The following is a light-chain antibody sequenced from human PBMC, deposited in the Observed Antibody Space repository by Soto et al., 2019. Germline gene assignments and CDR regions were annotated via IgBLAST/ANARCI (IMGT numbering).Light chain of an antibody. J-gene: IGLJ1*01. CDR3: TSYAGGNNV. V-gene: IGLV2-8*01. Sequence: QSALTQPPSASGSPGQSVTIFCTGTSSDVGGYNYVSWYQQYPGKVPKLMVYEVNKRPSGVPDRFSDSKSGNTASLTVSGLQAEDEADYYCTSYAGGNNVFGTGTKLTVL. CDR1: SSDVGGYNY. CDR2: EVN.